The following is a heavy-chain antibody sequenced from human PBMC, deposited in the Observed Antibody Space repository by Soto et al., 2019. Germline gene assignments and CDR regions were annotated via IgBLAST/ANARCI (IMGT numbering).Heavy chain of an antibody. V-gene: IGHV1-2*02. CDR1: GYTFTGYY. CDR3: ARGQYQLLGPLDYYYGMDV. J-gene: IGHJ6*02. CDR2: INPNSGGT. D-gene: IGHD2-2*01. Sequence: ASVKVSCKASGYTFTGYYMHWVRQAPGQGLEWMGWINPNSGGTNYAQKFQGRVTMTRDTSISTAYMELSRLRSDDTAVYYSARGQYQLLGPLDYYYGMDVWGQGTTVTVSS.